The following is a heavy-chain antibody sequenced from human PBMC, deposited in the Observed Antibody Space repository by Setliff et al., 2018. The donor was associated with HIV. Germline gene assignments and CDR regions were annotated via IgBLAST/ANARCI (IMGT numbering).Heavy chain of an antibody. CDR2: FFHTGSI. J-gene: IGHJ5*02. Sequence: NPSETLSLTCTAPSGSFSPDSYNWNWIRQTPGKGLEWIGTFFHTGSISYNPSLRSRITMSIDTSKNQFSLKLDSVTAADTAIYYCARLLGTYFDPWGQGTLVTVSS. CDR3: ARLLGTYFDP. CDR1: SGSFSPDSYN. V-gene: IGHV4-61*01. D-gene: IGHD3-16*01.